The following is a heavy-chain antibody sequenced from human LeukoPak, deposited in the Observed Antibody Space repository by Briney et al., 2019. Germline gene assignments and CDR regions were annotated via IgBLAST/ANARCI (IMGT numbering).Heavy chain of an antibody. J-gene: IGHJ4*02. D-gene: IGHD1-26*01. CDR3: ARNYNGTSY. CDR1: GFTFSSYS. V-gene: IGHV3-21*01. Sequence: GGSLRLSCAASGFTFSSYSMNWVRQAPGKGLEWVSSISSSSSYIYYADSVKGRFTISRDNAKNTLYLQMNSLRDDDTAMYYCARNYNGTSYWGQGTLVIVSS. CDR2: ISSSSSYI.